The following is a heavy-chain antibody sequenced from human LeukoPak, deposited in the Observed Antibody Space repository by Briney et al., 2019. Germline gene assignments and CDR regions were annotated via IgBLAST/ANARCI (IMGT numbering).Heavy chain of an antibody. V-gene: IGHV1-69*05. CDR3: ARGDSSGYYYFDY. CDR2: IIPIFCTA. CDR1: GGTFSSYA. Sequence: ASVKVSCKASGGTFSSYAISWVRQAPGQGLEWMGGIIPIFCTANYAQKFQGRVTITTDESTSTAYIELSSLRSEDTAVYYCARGDSSGYYYFDYWGQGTLVTVSS. J-gene: IGHJ4*02. D-gene: IGHD3-22*01.